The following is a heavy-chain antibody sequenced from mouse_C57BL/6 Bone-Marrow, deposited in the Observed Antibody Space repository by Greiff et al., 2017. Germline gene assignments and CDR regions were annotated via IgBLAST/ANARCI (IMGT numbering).Heavy chain of an antibody. D-gene: IGHD1-1*01. CDR1: GFSLTSYG. CDR2: IWGDGST. J-gene: IGHJ3*01. Sequence: QVQLKPSVPCLLAPSQRLSITCTFSGFSLTSYGVSCVRQPPGKGLALLGVIWGDGSTNYHSALISRLSISKDNSKSQVFLKLNSLQTDDTATYYCAKVTTVVEGFAYWGQGTLVTVSA. V-gene: IGHV2-3*01. CDR3: AKVTTVVEGFAY.